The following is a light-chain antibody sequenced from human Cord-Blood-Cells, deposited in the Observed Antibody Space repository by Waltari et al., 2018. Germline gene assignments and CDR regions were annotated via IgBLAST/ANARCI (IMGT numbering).Light chain of an antibody. V-gene: IGLV2-18*02. CDR3: SSYTSSSTYV. CDR1: SSDVGSYNR. CDR2: EVS. Sequence: QSALTQPPSVSGSPGQSVTISCTGTSSDVGSYNRVSWYQQPPGTAPKLMIYEVSNRPSGVPGRFSGSKSGNTASLTISGLQAEDEADYYGSSYTSSSTYVFGTGTNVTVL. J-gene: IGLJ1*01.